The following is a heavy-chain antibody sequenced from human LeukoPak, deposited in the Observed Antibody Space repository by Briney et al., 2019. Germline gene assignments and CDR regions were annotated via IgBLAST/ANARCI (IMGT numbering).Heavy chain of an antibody. Sequence: SETLSLTCTVSGGSISSYYWSWIRQPPGKGLEWIGYIYYSGSTNYNPSLKSRVTISVDTSKNQFSLKLSSVNAADTAVYYCARSYSGYDSFDYWGQGTLVTVSS. J-gene: IGHJ4*02. CDR2: IYYSGST. V-gene: IGHV4-59*01. CDR3: ARSYSGYDSFDY. CDR1: GGSISSYY. D-gene: IGHD5-12*01.